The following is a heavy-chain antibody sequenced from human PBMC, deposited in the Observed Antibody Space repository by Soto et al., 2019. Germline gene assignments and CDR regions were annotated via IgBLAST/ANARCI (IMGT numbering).Heavy chain of an antibody. J-gene: IGHJ1*01. Sequence: PGGSLRLSCAASGFTFSSYGMHWVRQAPGKGLEWVAVISYDGSNKYYADSVKGRFTISKDNSENTLYLQMNSLRAEDTAVYYCAKDSRSSYNWNYEYFQHWGQGTLVTVSS. V-gene: IGHV3-30*18. CDR2: ISYDGSNK. CDR3: AKDSRSSYNWNYEYFQH. D-gene: IGHD1-7*01. CDR1: GFTFSSYG.